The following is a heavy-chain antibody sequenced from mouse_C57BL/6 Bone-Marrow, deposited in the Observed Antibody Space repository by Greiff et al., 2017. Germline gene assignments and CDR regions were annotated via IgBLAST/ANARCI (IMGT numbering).Heavy chain of an antibody. Sequence: QLQLKESGAELVKPGASVKMSCKASGYTFTTYPIEWMKQNHGKSLEWIGNFHPYNDDTKYNEKFKGKDTLTVEKSSNTVYLELSRLTSDDSAVYYCARSSTFFYYFDYWGQGTTLTVSS. CDR3: ARSSTFFYYFDY. J-gene: IGHJ2*01. V-gene: IGHV1-47*01. CDR2: FHPYNDDT. CDR1: GYTFTTYP. D-gene: IGHD5-1*01.